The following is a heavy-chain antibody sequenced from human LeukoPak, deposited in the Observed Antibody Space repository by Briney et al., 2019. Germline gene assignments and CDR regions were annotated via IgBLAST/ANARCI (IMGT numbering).Heavy chain of an antibody. D-gene: IGHD3-9*01. CDR2: MYMGGGA. CDR1: GFIVTNEY. V-gene: IGHV3-66*01. Sequence: GGSLRLSCAASGFIVTNEYMSWVRQAPGEGRGWVSVMYMGGGADDGDSVKDRFIISRETAKNPLYLQMNALRPEDTAVYYCTRDSILAERHGRYDAFDIWGQGTMVTVSS. J-gene: IGHJ3*02. CDR3: TRDSILAERHGRYDAFDI.